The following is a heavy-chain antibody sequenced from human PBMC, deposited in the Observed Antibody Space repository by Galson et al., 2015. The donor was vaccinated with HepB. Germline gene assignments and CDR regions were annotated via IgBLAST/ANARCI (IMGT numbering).Heavy chain of an antibody. V-gene: IGHV4-39*01. CDR2: IYYSGST. D-gene: IGHD4-11*01. CDR3: ARHSYSNYGVWFDP. CDR1: GGSISSSSYY. J-gene: IGHJ5*02. Sequence: LSLTCTVSGGSISSSSYYWGWIRQPPGKGLEWIGSIYYSGSTYYNPSLKSRVTISVDTSKNQFSLKLSSVTAADTAVYYCARHSYSNYGVWFDPWGQGTLVTVSS.